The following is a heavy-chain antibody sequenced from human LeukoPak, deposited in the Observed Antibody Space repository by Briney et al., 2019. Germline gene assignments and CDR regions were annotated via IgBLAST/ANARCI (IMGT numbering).Heavy chain of an antibody. CDR3: AKWVVPAAIEDAFDI. Sequence: PGGSLRLSCAASGFTFSDYYMSWIRQAPGKGLEWVSYISNSGNIMDYADSVKGRFTISRDNSKNTLYLQMNSLRAEDTAVYYCAKWVVPAAIEDAFDIWGQGTMVTVSS. V-gene: IGHV3-11*01. J-gene: IGHJ3*02. CDR2: ISNSGNIM. D-gene: IGHD2-2*02. CDR1: GFTFSDYY.